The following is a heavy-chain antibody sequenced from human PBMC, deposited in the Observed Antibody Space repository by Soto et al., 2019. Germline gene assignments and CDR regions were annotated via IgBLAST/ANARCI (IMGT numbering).Heavy chain of an antibody. D-gene: IGHD3-3*01. CDR1: GFTFSSYA. J-gene: IGHJ6*02. V-gene: IGHV3-30-3*01. CDR2: ISYDGSNK. Sequence: QVQLVESGGGVVQPGRSLRLSCAASGFTFSSYAMHWVRQAPGKGLEWVAVISYDGSNKYYADSVKGRFTISRDNSKNTLYLQMNSLRAEDTAVYYCARDQPGRLRFLEWLFRAYGMDVWGQGTTVTVSS. CDR3: ARDQPGRLRFLEWLFRAYGMDV.